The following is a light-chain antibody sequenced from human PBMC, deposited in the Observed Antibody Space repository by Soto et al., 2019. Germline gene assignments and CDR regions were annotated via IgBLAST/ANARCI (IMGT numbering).Light chain of an antibody. Sequence: DIVMTQSPLSLPVTPGEPASISCRSSQSLLHSNGYNYLDWYLQKPGQSQQLLIYLGSNRASGVPDRFGGSGSGTDLTLKISRLEAEYVGVYCNMQYLETPYTFGQGTKLEIK. CDR3: MQYLETPYT. CDR2: LGS. V-gene: IGKV2-28*01. CDR1: QSLLHSNGYNY. J-gene: IGKJ2*01.